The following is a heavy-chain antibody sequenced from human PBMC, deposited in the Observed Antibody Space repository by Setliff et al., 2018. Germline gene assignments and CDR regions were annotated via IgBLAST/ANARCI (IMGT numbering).Heavy chain of an antibody. D-gene: IGHD6-19*01. CDR2: IYYSGST. Sequence: TLSLTCTVSGGSISSGDYYWSWIRQPPGKGLEWIGYIYYSGSTYYNPSLKSRVTISVDTSKNQFSLKLSSVTAADTAVYYCARERAVAGEIDYWGQGTLVTVSS. V-gene: IGHV4-30-4*08. CDR1: GGSISSGDYY. CDR3: ARERAVAGEIDY. J-gene: IGHJ4*02.